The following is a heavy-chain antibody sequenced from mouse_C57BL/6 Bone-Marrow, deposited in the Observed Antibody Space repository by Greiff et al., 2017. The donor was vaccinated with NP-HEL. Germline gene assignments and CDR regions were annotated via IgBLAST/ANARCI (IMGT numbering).Heavy chain of an antibody. V-gene: IGHV1-54*01. Sequence: QVQLQQSGAELVRPGTSVKVSCKASGYAFTNYLIEWVKQRPGQGLEWIGVINPGSGGTNYNEKFKGKATLTADKSSSTAYMQLSSLTSEDSAVYYCAREGDGYYVVYFDYWGQGTTLTVSS. D-gene: IGHD2-3*01. J-gene: IGHJ2*01. CDR3: AREGDGYYVVYFDY. CDR1: GYAFTNYL. CDR2: INPGSGGT.